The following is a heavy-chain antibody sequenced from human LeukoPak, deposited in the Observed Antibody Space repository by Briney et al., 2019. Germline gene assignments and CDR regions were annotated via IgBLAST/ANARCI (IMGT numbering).Heavy chain of an antibody. CDR3: ARWACGSGGDCHEFDN. CDR1: GASISSHY. V-gene: IGHV4-59*11. J-gene: IGHJ4*02. CDR2: IHYTGST. Sequence: PSETLSLTCTVSGASISSHYWSWLRQPPGKGLEWIGYIHYTGSTNYNPSLKSRVTISEDASKNQFSLKLRSVTAADTAVYYCARWACGSGGDCHEFDNWGQGTLVTVSS. D-gene: IGHD2-21*02.